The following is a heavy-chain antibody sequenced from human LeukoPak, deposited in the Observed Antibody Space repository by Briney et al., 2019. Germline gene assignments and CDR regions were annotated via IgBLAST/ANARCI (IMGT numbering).Heavy chain of an antibody. CDR3: AKDLLRFLNY. CDR1: GFTFRNYG. V-gene: IGHV3-33*06. J-gene: IGHJ4*02. CDR2: IWYDGSNK. D-gene: IGHD3-3*01. Sequence: ERSLRLSCAASGFTFRNYGMHWVRQVPGKGLEWVAVIWYDGSNKYYADSVKGRFTISRDNSKNTLYLQMNSLRAEDTAVYYCAKDLLRFLNYWGQGTLVTVSS.